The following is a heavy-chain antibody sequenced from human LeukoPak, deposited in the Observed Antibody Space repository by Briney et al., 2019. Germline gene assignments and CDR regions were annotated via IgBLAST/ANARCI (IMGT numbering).Heavy chain of an antibody. CDR2: IRSKAYGGTT. CDR1: GFTFGDYA. CDR3: TRAPNLLWFGELLPPDY. D-gene: IGHD3-10*01. V-gene: IGHV3-49*03. Sequence: GGSLRLSCTASGFTFGDYAMSWFRQAPGKGLEWVGFIRSKAYGGTTEYAASVKGRFTISRDDSKSIAYLRMNSLKTEDTAVYYCTRAPNLLWFGELLPPDYWGQGTLVTVSS. J-gene: IGHJ4*02.